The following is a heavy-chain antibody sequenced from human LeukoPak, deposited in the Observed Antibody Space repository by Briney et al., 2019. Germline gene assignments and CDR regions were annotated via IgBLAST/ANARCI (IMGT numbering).Heavy chain of an antibody. CDR1: GFTFSSYW. CDR3: ARAHDYGDYWFDY. V-gene: IGHV3-7*01. J-gene: IGHJ4*02. CDR2: IKQDGSEK. D-gene: IGHD4-17*01. Sequence: PGGSLRLSCAASGFTFSSYWMSWVRQAPGKGLEWVANIKQDGSEKYYVDSVKGRFTISRDNAKNSLYLQMNSLRAEDTAVYYCARAHDYGDYWFDYWGQGTLVTVSS.